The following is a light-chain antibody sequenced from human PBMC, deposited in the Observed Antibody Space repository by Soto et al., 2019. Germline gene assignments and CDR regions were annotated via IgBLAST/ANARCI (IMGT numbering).Light chain of an antibody. V-gene: IGKV3-15*01. J-gene: IGKJ5*01. CDR2: GAS. CDR1: QSVSSN. Sequence: EIVMTQYPATLSVSPGERATLSCRASQSVSSNLAWYQQKPGQAPRLLIYGASTRATGIPARFSGSGSGTEFTLTISSLQSEDFAVYYCRQYNNLPPITFGQGTRLEIK. CDR3: RQYNNLPPIT.